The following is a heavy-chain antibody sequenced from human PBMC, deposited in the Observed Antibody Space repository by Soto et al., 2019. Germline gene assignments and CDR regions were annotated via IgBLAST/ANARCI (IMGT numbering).Heavy chain of an antibody. V-gene: IGHV4-4*07. CDR1: GASMNSYH. CDR3: ARDQGVAAAGITWFDP. D-gene: IGHD6-13*01. CDR2: IHSSGST. J-gene: IGHJ5*02. Sequence: SETLSLTCTVSGASMNSYHWSWIRQPAGKGLERIGHIHSSGSTNYNPSLKSRVTMSVDTSKNQFSLRLMSLTAADTAVYYCARDQGVAAAGITWFDPWGQGSLVTVSS.